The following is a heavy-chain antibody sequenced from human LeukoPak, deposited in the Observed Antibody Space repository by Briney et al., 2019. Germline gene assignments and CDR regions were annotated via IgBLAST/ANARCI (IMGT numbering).Heavy chain of an antibody. J-gene: IGHJ4*02. CDR2: ISSSSSSI. Sequence: GGSLRLSCAAPGFTLSSYSLNWVRQAAGKGLEWVASISSSSSSIYYADSVKGRFTISRDNAKNSLYLQMNSLRAEDTAVYYCARVTGLQLVQGLDYWGQGTLVTVSS. D-gene: IGHD6-13*01. CDR1: GFTLSSYS. V-gene: IGHV3-21*01. CDR3: ARVTGLQLVQGLDY.